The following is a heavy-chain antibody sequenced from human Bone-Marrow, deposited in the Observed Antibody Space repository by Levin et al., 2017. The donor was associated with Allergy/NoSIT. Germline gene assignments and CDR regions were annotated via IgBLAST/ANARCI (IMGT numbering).Heavy chain of an antibody. CDR2: INPLSGTA. V-gene: IGHV1-69*06. CDR3: ARNSGHSSGWYLLDY. Sequence: KISCKASGGSFSSHAISWVRQVPGQGLEWMGGINPLSGTAIYSQKFQGRMTVTADKTTSTDYMELSSLTSEDTALYYCARNSGHSSGWYLLDYWGQGTLVTVSS. D-gene: IGHD6-19*01. J-gene: IGHJ4*02. CDR1: GGSFSSHA.